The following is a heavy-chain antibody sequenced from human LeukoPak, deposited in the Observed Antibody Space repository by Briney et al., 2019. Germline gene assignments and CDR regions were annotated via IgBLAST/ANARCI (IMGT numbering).Heavy chain of an antibody. D-gene: IGHD3-10*01. CDR1: GFTFRNYN. CDR3: AREEEWYASGTYYKGFDS. Sequence: GGSLSLSCAASGFTFRNYNMNWVRGATGKGVEWVSCISTRSTYIYYADSVKGRLTISRDNAKNSLYLQMNSLRADDTAVYYCAREEEWYASGTYYKGFDSWGQGTLVTVSS. V-gene: IGHV3-21*01. J-gene: IGHJ4*02. CDR2: ISTRSTYI.